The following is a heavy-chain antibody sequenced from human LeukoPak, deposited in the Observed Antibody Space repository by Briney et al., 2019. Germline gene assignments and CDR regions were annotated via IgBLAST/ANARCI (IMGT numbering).Heavy chain of an antibody. CDR1: GFTFSSYA. CDR2: ISGSGGST. Sequence: PGGSLRLSCAASGFTFSSYAMSWVRQAPGKGLEWVSAISGSGGSTYYADSVKGRFTISRDNSKNTLYLQMGSLRAEDMAVYYCARGYRNIAAAGHYFDYWGQGTLVTVSS. CDR3: ARGYRNIAAAGHYFDY. J-gene: IGHJ4*02. V-gene: IGHV3-23*01. D-gene: IGHD6-13*01.